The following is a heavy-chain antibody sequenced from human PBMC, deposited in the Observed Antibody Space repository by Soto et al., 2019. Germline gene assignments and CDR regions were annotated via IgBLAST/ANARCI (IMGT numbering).Heavy chain of an antibody. CDR3: ARRVYDSSGYWNWFDH. Sequence: PSETLSLTCTVSGGSISSSSYYWGWILHPPGKGLEWIGSIYYSVSTYYNPSLKSRVTISVDTSKNQFSLKLSSVTAADTAVYYCARRVYDSSGYWNWFDHLGKGNLVTVSS. CDR2: IYYSVST. V-gene: IGHV4-39*01. D-gene: IGHD3-22*01. CDR1: GGSISSSSYY. J-gene: IGHJ5*02.